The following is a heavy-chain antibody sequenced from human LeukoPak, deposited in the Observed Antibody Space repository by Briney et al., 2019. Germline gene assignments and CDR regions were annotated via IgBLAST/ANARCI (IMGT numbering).Heavy chain of an antibody. D-gene: IGHD6-13*01. V-gene: IGHV3-7*03. Sequence: PGGSLRLSCAASGFTFSSYWMSWVRQAPGKGLEWVANIKQDGSEKYYVDSVKGRFTISRDNAKNSLYLQMNSLRAEDTAVYYCARGSSSWYGSRLWFDPWGQETLVTVSS. J-gene: IGHJ5*02. CDR3: ARGSSSWYGSRLWFDP. CDR2: IKQDGSEK. CDR1: GFTFSSYW.